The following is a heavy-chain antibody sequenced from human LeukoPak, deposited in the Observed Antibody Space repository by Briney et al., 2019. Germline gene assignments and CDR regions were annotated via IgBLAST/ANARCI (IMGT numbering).Heavy chain of an antibody. CDR1: GGSISSGEYY. CDR3: AREDGDYWFDP. CDR2: IPSSGGT. D-gene: IGHD4-17*01. J-gene: IGHJ5*02. Sequence: SQTLSLTCTVSGGSISSGEYYWCLIRQPPGEGLGWVGYIPSSGGTYYNPSLKSRVTVSVDTSKNQFSLKLSSVTAADTAVYYCAREDGDYWFDPWGQGTLVTVSS. V-gene: IGHV4-30-4*08.